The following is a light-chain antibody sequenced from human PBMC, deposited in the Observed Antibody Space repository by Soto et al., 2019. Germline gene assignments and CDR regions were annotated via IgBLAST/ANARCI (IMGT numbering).Light chain of an antibody. CDR2: ATS. CDR1: QSISSNF. CDR3: QQYSSSWT. J-gene: IGKJ1*01. Sequence: EIVLTQSPGTLSLSPGQRATLSCRASQSISSNFLAWYQQKPGQAPRLLIYATSSKATGIPGRFSGSGSGTAFTLTISRLEPEDFAVYYCQQYSSSWTFGQGTKVEIK. V-gene: IGKV3-20*01.